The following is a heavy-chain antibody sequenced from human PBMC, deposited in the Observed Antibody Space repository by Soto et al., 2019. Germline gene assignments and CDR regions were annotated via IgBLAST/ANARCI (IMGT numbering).Heavy chain of an antibody. CDR2: ISAYNGNT. CDR1: GYTFTSYG. J-gene: IGHJ6*02. V-gene: IGHV1-18*01. D-gene: IGHD6-19*01. CDR3: AGPRASSGWYNPSYYYYGMDV. Sequence: ASVKVSCKASGYTFTSYGISWVRQAPGQGLEWMGWISAYNGNTNYAQKLQGRVTMTTDTSTSTAYMELRSLRSDDTAVHYCAGPRASSGWYNPSYYYYGMDVWGQGTTVTVSS.